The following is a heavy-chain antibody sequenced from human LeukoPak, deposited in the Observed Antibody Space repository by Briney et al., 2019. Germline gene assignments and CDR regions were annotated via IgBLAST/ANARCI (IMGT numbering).Heavy chain of an antibody. CDR1: GFTFSSYA. CDR2: ISGSGGST. Sequence: GGSLRLSCAASGFTFSSYAMSWVRQAPGKGLEWISAISGSGGSTYYADSVKGRFTISRDNSMNTLYLQTNSLRAEDTAVYYCAKVGIGSRDGYFDYWGQGTLVTVSS. D-gene: IGHD6-13*01. CDR3: AKVGIGSRDGYFDY. J-gene: IGHJ4*02. V-gene: IGHV3-23*01.